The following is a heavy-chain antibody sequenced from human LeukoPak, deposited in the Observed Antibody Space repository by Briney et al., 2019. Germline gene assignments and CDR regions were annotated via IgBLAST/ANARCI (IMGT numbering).Heavy chain of an antibody. J-gene: IGHJ4*02. CDR3: ARVLWFGEEAFDY. D-gene: IGHD3-10*01. V-gene: IGHV3-48*03. CDR1: GFIFSSYE. Sequence: GWSLTLTRLSSGFIFSSYEMNWVRPARAKGRDWVGYISSSGSTIYYADSVKGRFTISRDNAKNSLYLQMNSLRAEGTAVYYCARVLWFGEEAFDYWGQGTLVTVSS. CDR2: ISSSGSTI.